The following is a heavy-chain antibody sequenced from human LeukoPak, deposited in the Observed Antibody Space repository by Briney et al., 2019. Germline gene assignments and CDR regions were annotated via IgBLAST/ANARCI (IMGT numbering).Heavy chain of an antibody. D-gene: IGHD7-27*01. CDR3: VTELGIGGFDI. CDR2: ISSNGGST. V-gene: IGHV3-64D*06. J-gene: IGHJ3*02. CDR1: GFTFSYYA. Sequence: GGSLRLSCSASGFTFSYYAMHWVRQAAGKGLEFVSGISSNGGSTYYADSVKGRFTISRDNSKNTLYLQMSTLRAEDTAVYYCVTELGIGGFDIWGQGTMVTVSS.